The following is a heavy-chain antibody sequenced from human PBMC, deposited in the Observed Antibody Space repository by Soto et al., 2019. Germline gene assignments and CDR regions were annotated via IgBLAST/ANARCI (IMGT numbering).Heavy chain of an antibody. Sequence: EVQLVESGGGSVQPGRSLRLSCVASGFTFESYARHWVRQVPGKGLEWVSGISWKSGSIGYEDSVKGRFAISRDNAQKSLYLEMNSLRVEDTAFYYCVKDIHEQWLVSHFEYWGQGALVTVSS. V-gene: IGHV3-9*01. D-gene: IGHD6-19*01. CDR1: GFTFESYA. CDR3: VKDIHEQWLVSHFEY. CDR2: ISWKSGSI. J-gene: IGHJ4*02.